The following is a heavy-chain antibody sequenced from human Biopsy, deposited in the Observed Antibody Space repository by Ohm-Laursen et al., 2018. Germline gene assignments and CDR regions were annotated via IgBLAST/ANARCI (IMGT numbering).Heavy chain of an antibody. D-gene: IGHD3-10*01. Sequence: GSLRLSCSASGFTFSDYYMSWIRQAPGKGLEWISYLSSRGSNIYYADSVKGRFTVSRDNAKNSLYLEMNNLTVEDTAVYYCATDGAGSYNENWGQGTLVSVSS. CDR2: LSSRGSNI. CDR1: GFTFSDYY. J-gene: IGHJ4*02. V-gene: IGHV3-11*01. CDR3: ATDGAGSYNEN.